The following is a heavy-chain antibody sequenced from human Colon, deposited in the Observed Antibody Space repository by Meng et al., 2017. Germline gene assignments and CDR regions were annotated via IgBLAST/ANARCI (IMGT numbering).Heavy chain of an antibody. CDR1: GFTFSSYW. CDR2: INGDGTSI. Sequence: EVQLVESGGGLVQPGGSLRVSCAASGFTFSSYWIYWVRQAPGEGLVWVSRINGDGTSIRYADSVRGRFTISRDNAKNTVYLQMNSLRAEDTAVYYCARDLVGDGSVYLDNWGQGTLVTVSS. J-gene: IGHJ4*02. V-gene: IGHV3-74*01. D-gene: IGHD1-26*01. CDR3: ARDLVGDGSVYLDN.